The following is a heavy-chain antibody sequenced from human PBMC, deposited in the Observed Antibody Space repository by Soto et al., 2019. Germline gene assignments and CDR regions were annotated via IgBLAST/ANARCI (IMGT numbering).Heavy chain of an antibody. CDR2: ISSSSSYI. Sequence: EVQLVESGGGLVKPGGSLRLSCAASGFTFSSYSMNWVRQAPGKGLEWVSSISSSSSYIYYADSVKGRFTISRDNAKNSLYLQMISLRADDTAVYYCARDGEGGYSYGYYYYYGMDVWGQGTTVTVSS. D-gene: IGHD5-18*01. CDR1: GFTFSSYS. J-gene: IGHJ6*02. V-gene: IGHV3-21*01. CDR3: ARDGEGGYSYGYYYYYGMDV.